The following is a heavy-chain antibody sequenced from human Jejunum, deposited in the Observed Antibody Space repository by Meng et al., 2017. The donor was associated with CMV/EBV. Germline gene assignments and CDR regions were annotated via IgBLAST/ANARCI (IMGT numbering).Heavy chain of an antibody. CDR1: SSNSAA. D-gene: IGHD1-26*01. J-gene: IGHJ4*02. CDR3: AREVTVVGTRIGEFDY. Sequence: SSNSAAWSWIRQSPSRGLEWLGRTYYRSKWYNDYPLSVKSRISIDPDTSKNQFSLQLNSVTPEDTAIYYCAREVTVVGTRIGEFDYWGQGTLVTVSS. CDR2: TYYRSKWYN. V-gene: IGHV6-1*01.